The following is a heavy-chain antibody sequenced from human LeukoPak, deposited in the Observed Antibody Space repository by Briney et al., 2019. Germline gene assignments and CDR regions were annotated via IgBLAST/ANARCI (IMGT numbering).Heavy chain of an antibody. J-gene: IGHJ4*02. CDR3: AKDRPTVYSSSWLHFLDS. Sequence: GGTLRLSCVASGFNFSSYGMIWVRQAPGKGLEWVSGISGSGGSIYVADSVKGRFTTSRDNSKNTLYLQMNSLRVDDTAVYYCAKDRPTVYSSSWLHFLDSWGQGTLVTVSS. D-gene: IGHD6-13*01. CDR2: ISGSGGSI. CDR1: GFNFSSYG. V-gene: IGHV3-23*01.